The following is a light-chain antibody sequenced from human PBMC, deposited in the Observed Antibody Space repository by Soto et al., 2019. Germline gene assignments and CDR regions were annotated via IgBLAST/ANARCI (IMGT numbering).Light chain of an antibody. V-gene: IGKV1-5*03. CDR3: QQYDSYSWT. CDR2: KTS. Sequence: DIQMTQSPSTLSASVGDKVTITCRASQSIINWLAWYQQKPGKAPKLLIYKTSILESGVPSRFSGSGSGTDFTLTISSLQPDDFASYYCQQYDSYSWTFGQGTKVEIK. J-gene: IGKJ1*01. CDR1: QSIINW.